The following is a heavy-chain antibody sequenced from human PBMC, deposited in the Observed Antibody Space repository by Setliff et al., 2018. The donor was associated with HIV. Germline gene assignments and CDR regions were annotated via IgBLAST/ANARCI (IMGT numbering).Heavy chain of an antibody. CDR1: GRSFSGYY. D-gene: IGHD7-27*01. J-gene: IGHJ3*01. CDR2: INHSGGT. V-gene: IGHV4-34*01. Sequence: LSLTCAVYGRSFSGYYWNWIRQSPGKGLEWIGEINHSGGTNYNPSLKSRVTMSIDTSKNQFSPNVSSVTAADTAVYYCARGWGHDGFDFWGQGTMVTVSS. CDR3: ARGWGHDGFDF.